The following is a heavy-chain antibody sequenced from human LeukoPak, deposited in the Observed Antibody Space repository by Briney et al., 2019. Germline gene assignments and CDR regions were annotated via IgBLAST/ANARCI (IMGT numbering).Heavy chain of an antibody. D-gene: IGHD4-17*01. CDR3: ARPRAPVTRISSFDI. CDR1: GYTFTGYY. Sequence: GASVKVSCKASGYTFTGYYMHWVRQAPGQGLEWMGWINPNSGGTNYAQKLQGRVTMTTDTSTSTAYMELRSLRSDDTAVYYCARPRAPVTRISSFDIWGQGTMVTVSS. J-gene: IGHJ3*02. V-gene: IGHV1-2*02. CDR2: INPNSGGT.